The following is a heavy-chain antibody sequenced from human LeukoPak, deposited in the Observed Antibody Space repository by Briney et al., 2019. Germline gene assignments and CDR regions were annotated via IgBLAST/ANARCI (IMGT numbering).Heavy chain of an antibody. V-gene: IGHV3-9*01. CDR3: ARDLRYFDWLKGRKQGNWFDP. CDR2: ITWHGHDT. Sequence: PGRSLRLSCAASGFTFNDYAMHWVRQAPGKGLEWVSGITWHGHDTGYTDSVKGRFTISRDNAKNSLYLQMNSLRAEDTAVYYCARDLRYFDWLKGRKQGNWFDPWGQGTLVTVSS. CDR1: GFTFNDYA. J-gene: IGHJ5*02. D-gene: IGHD3-9*01.